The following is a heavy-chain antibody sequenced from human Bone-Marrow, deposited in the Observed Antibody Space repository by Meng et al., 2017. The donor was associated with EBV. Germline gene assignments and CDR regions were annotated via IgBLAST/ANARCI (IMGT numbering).Heavy chain of an antibody. V-gene: IGHV1-69*01. D-gene: IGHD3-10*01. J-gene: IGHJ4*02. CDR3: ASESGRGFTPDY. CDR1: GGTFRSDA. Sequence: VQLEQSGDEVKKPGSAVKVSCRTSGGTFRSDAVSWVRQAPGQGLEWMGGLIPMSGSPHYAQKFQDRVTIFADESTSTHSMELTNLRSEDTAMYYCASESGRGFTPDYWGQGTLVTVSS. CDR2: LIPMSGSP.